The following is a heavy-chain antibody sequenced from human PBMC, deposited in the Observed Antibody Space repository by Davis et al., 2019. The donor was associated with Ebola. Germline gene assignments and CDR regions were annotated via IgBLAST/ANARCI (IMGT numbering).Heavy chain of an antibody. CDR1: GGTFSSYA. CDR3: ARTGRYDSSGYSPGVIDY. Sequence: ASVKVSCKASGGTFSSYAINWVRQATGQGLEWMGWMNPNSGNTGYAQKFQGRVTMTRDTSTSTVYMELSSLRSEDTAVYYCARTGRYDSSGYSPGVIDYWGQGTLITVSS. J-gene: IGHJ4*02. CDR2: MNPNSGNT. V-gene: IGHV1-8*02. D-gene: IGHD3-22*01.